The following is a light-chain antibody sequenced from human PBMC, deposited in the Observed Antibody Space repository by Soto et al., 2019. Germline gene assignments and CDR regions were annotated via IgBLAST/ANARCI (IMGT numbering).Light chain of an antibody. CDR2: GSS. J-gene: IGKJ2*01. CDR1: QSVSNKY. Sequence: EVVLTQSPGTLSLSPGERATLSCRASQSVSNKYLAWYQQKPGQAPRLLIFGSSDRATGIPDRFSGSGSGPDFTLTNRRLEPEEFAVYYCPQYGSSPPYTFGQGTKREIQ. V-gene: IGKV3-20*01. CDR3: PQYGSSPPYT.